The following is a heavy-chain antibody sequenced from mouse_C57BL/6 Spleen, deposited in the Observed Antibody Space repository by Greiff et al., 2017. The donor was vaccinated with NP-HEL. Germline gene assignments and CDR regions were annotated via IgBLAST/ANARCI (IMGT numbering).Heavy chain of an antibody. D-gene: IGHD4-1*01. J-gene: IGHJ2*01. CDR3: ARRGTGPFDY. V-gene: IGHV1-50*01. CDR1: GYTFTSYW. CDR2: IDPSDGYT. Sequence: VQLQQPGAELVKPGASVKLSCKASGYTFTSYWMQWVKQRPGQGLEWIGDIDPSDGYTNYNQKFKGKATLTVDTSSSTACMQLSSLTSVDSAVYYCARRGTGPFDYWGQGTTLTVSS.